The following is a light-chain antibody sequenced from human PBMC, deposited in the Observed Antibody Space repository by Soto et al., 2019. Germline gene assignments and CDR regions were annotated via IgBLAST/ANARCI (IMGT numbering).Light chain of an antibody. CDR2: GAS. V-gene: IGKV3-20*01. CDR3: QQYGTSPQT. J-gene: IGKJ2*01. Sequence: VLTQSPAPLSLSPGQRATLSRMASQSVSSNYLAWYQQKPGQAPRLLIHGASSRATAIPDRFSGSGSGTDFTLTISRLEPEDFAMYYCQQYGTSPQTFGQGTKVDIK. CDR1: QSVSSNY.